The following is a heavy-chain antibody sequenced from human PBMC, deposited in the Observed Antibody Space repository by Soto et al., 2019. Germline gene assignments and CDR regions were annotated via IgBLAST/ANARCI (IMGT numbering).Heavy chain of an antibody. CDR2: IYYNGNT. D-gene: IGHD3-3*01. CDR1: GGSVSSGTYY. CDR3: ARGPLPATMFGVIPYWYFDL. J-gene: IGHJ2*01. V-gene: IGHV4-61*01. Sequence: QVQLQESGPGLVKPSETLSLTCTVSGGSVSSGTYYWSWIRQPPGKGLEWIGYIYYNGNTNYNPALKSRGTISVDTSKNQLSLKLSSVTAADTAVYYCARGPLPATMFGVIPYWYFDLWGRGTLVTVSS.